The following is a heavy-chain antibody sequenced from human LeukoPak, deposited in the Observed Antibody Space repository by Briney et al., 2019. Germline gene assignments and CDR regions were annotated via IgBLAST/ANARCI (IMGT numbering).Heavy chain of an antibody. CDR1: GYTFINFW. J-gene: IGHJ3*01. V-gene: IGHV5-10-1*01. CDR2: IDPSDSYT. Sequence: GESLKISCKGSGYTFINFWISWVRQMPEKGLEWMGTIDPSDSYTNYSPSFQGHVTISADKSISTAYLQWSSLRAADTAMYYCARPNITSYYDSRGYDAFDVWGQGTMVTVSS. D-gene: IGHD3-22*01. CDR3: ARPNITSYYDSRGYDAFDV.